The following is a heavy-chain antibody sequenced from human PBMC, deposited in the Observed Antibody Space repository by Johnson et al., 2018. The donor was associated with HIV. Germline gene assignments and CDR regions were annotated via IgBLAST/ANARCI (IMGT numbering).Heavy chain of an antibody. J-gene: IGHJ3*02. CDR2: ISSSGSTL. D-gene: IGHD1-26*01. CDR1: GFTFRDYY. V-gene: IGHV3-11*01. Sequence: QVQLVESGGGLVKPGGSLRLSCVVSGFTFRDYYMSWIRQAPGKGLEWVSYISSSGSTLYYADSVKGRFTISRDNAKNSLYLQMNSLRAEDTALYYCAREGVGTTSDDAFDIWGQGTMVTVSS. CDR3: AREGVGTTSDDAFDI.